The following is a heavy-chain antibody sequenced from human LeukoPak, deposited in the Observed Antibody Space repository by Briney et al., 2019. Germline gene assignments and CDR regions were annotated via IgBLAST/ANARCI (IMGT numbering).Heavy chain of an antibody. CDR1: GFSFGSYS. Sequence: GGSLRLSCAASGFSFGSYSMNWFRQAPGKGLEWISYISGSGGPISYADFVEGRFTISRDNAKNSLYLEMSSLRAEDTAVYYCARGSGSDHWLMTDWGQGTLVTVSS. V-gene: IGHV3-48*04. D-gene: IGHD3-9*01. J-gene: IGHJ4*02. CDR3: ARGSGSDHWLMTD. CDR2: ISGSGGPI.